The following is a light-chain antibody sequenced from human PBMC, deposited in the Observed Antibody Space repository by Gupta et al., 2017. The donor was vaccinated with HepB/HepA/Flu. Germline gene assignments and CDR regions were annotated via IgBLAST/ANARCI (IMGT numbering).Light chain of an antibody. V-gene: IGKV2-28*01. CDR1: QSLLHTNGYNY. J-gene: IGKJ4*01. Sequence: EIVMTQSRLSLPVTPGEPASISCRSSQSLLHTNGYNYLDWYLQKPGQSPQLLIYFGCNRASGVPDRFSGSGSGTDFTLEVSTLGAVDIGVYNCGQTVQDPLAFGGGTKVEIK. CDR3: GQTVQDPLA. CDR2: FGC.